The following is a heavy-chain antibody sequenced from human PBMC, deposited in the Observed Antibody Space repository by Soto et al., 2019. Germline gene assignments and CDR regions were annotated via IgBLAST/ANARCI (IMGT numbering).Heavy chain of an antibody. Sequence: EVQLVQSGAEVKKPGESLRISCKGSGYSFTSYWISWVRQMPGKGLEWMGRIDPSDSYTNYSPSFQGHVTISADKSISTAYLQWSSLKASDTAMYYCARNRPELLWFGELPDYWGQGTLVTVSS. V-gene: IGHV5-10-1*03. CDR1: GYSFTSYW. J-gene: IGHJ4*02. D-gene: IGHD3-10*01. CDR3: ARNRPELLWFGELPDY. CDR2: IDPSDSYT.